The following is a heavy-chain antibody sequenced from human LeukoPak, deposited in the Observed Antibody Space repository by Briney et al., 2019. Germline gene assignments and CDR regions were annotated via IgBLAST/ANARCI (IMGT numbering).Heavy chain of an antibody. V-gene: IGHV3-11*01. Sequence: PGGSLRLTYVASGFSLSDYYMSWIRQAPGMGLEWVAYIGVAVNSAGSVSGRFTISRDSATNSVHLQMNSLRVEDAAVYYCARHRLDASRFQADFDYWGQGTLVTVSS. CDR2: IGVAV. CDR1: GFSLSDYY. J-gene: IGHJ4*02. CDR3: ARHRLDASRFQADFDY. D-gene: IGHD2-8*01.